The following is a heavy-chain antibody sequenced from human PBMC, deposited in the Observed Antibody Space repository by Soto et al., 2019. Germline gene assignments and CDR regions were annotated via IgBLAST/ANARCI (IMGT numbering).Heavy chain of an antibody. D-gene: IGHD2-2*02. CDR3: AISLTEGYCTITGCYTRPLYGMDV. CDR2: INPNSGGT. CDR1: GYNFSGYY. V-gene: IGHV1-2*02. J-gene: IGHJ6*02. Sequence: GASVKVSCKASGYNFSGYYLQWLRQAPGQGVEWMGWINPNSGGTNYAQKFEGRVTVTRHPPTSTAYMELSRLTTDDTAVYYCAISLTEGYCTITGCYTRPLYGMDVWGQVTTVTVSS.